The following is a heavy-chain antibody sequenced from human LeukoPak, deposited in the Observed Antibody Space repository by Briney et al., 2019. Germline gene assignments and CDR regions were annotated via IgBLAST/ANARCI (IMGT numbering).Heavy chain of an antibody. V-gene: IGHV3-23*01. CDR1: GFTFSTYA. CDR2: ISSSSGNT. D-gene: IGHD1-26*01. J-gene: IGHJ4*02. CDR3: AKRSSSGRFEY. Sequence: PGGSLRLSCAASGFTFSTYAMNWVRQAPGKGLEWVSTISSSSGNTYYADSVKGRFTISRDNSKNTLYLQMNSLRAEDTAVYYCAKRSSSGRFEYWGQGTLVTVSS.